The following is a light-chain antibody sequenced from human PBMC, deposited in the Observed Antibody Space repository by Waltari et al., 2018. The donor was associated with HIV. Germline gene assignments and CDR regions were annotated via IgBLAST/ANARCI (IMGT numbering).Light chain of an antibody. V-gene: IGKV1-12*01. CDR2: GAS. CDR3: QQTNSFPFT. J-gene: IGKJ5*01. Sequence: DIQMTQSPSSVSAYVGDSVTLTCRATQGISTWLAWYQQKPGKAPKVLISGASNLEPGVPSRFSGSGSGTSFSLTITSLQADDFAVYYCQQTNSFPFTFGQGTRLEIK. CDR1: QGISTW.